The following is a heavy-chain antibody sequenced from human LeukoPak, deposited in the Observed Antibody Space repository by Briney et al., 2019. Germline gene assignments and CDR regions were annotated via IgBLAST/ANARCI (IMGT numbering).Heavy chain of an antibody. Sequence: ASVKVSCKASGYTFTGYYMHWVRQAPGQGLEWMGWINPNSGGTNYAQKFQGRVTMTRDTSISTAYMELSRLRSDDTAVYYCARTASYYYDSSGYIRPPHYWGQGTLVTVSS. CDR1: GYTFTGYY. V-gene: IGHV1-2*02. CDR3: ARTASYYYDSSGYIRPPHY. J-gene: IGHJ4*02. D-gene: IGHD3-22*01. CDR2: INPNSGGT.